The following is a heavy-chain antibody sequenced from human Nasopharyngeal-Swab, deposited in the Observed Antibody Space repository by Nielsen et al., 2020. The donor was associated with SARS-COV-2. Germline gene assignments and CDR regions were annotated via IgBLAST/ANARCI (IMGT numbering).Heavy chain of an antibody. V-gene: IGHV1-18*01. D-gene: IGHD2-2*01. CDR2: ISAYNGNT. CDR3: AREFRVGCSSTSCYYYYGMEV. J-gene: IGHJ6*01. CDR1: GYTFTSYD. Sequence: ASVKVSCKASGYTFTSYDISWVRQAPGQGLEWMGWISAYNGNTNYAQKLQGRVTMTTDTSTSTAYMELRSLRSDDTAVYYCAREFRVGCSSTSCYYYYGMEVWGQGTTVTVSS.